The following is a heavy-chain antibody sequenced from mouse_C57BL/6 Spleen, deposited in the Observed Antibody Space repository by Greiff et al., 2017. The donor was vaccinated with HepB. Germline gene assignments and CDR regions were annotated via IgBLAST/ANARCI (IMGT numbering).Heavy chain of an antibody. CDR2: INPNNGGT. D-gene: IGHD1-1*01. V-gene: IGHV1-26*01. Sequence: EVKLQQSGPELVKPGASVKISCKASGYTFTDYYMNWVKQSHGKSLEWIGDINPNNGGTSYNQKFKGKATLTVDKSSSTAYMELRSLTSEDSAVYYCARDFGIGIYYGSSTWYFDVWGTGTTVTVSS. CDR1: GYTFTDYY. CDR3: ARDFGIGIYYGSSTWYFDV. J-gene: IGHJ1*03.